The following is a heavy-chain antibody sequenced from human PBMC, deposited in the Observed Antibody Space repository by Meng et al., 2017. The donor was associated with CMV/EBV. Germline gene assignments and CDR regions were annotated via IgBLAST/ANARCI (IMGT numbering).Heavy chain of an antibody. V-gene: IGHV3-53*01. D-gene: IGHD2-2*01. Sequence: GESLKISCAASGFTVSSHYMSWVRQAPGKGLEWVSVIYSGGSTYYADSVKGRFTISRDNSKNTLYLQMNSLRAEDTAVYYRRDIVVVPAASFDYWGQGTLVTVSS. CDR2: IYSGGST. CDR3: RDIVVVPAASFDY. J-gene: IGHJ4*02. CDR1: GFTVSSHY.